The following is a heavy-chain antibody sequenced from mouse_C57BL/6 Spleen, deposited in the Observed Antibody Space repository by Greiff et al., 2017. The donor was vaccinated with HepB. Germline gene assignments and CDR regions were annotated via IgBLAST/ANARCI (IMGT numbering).Heavy chain of an antibody. Sequence: VQLQQSGPELVKPGASVKISCKASGYTFTDYYMNWVKQSHGKSLEWIGDINPNNGGTSYNQKFKGKATLTVDKSSSTAYMELRSLTSEDSAVYYCASSDYYLGQRGQGTTLPVSS. D-gene: IGHD1-1*01. CDR3: ASSDYYLGQ. J-gene: IGHJ2*01. V-gene: IGHV1-26*01. CDR1: GYTFTDYY. CDR2: INPNNGGT.